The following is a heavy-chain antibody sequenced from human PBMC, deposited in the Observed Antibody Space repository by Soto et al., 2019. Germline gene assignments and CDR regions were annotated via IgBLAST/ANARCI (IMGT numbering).Heavy chain of an antibody. CDR2: IYTSGST. CDR3: ARDSYDYVWGSYRVAYFDY. V-gene: IGHV4-4*07. Sequence: QVQLQESGPGLVKPSETLSLTCTVSGGSISSYYWSWIRQPAGKGLEWIGRIYTSGSTNYNPSLKSRVTMSVDTSKNQFSLKLSSVTAADTAVYYCARDSYDYVWGSYRVAYFDYWGQGTLVTVSS. D-gene: IGHD3-16*02. J-gene: IGHJ4*02. CDR1: GGSISSYY.